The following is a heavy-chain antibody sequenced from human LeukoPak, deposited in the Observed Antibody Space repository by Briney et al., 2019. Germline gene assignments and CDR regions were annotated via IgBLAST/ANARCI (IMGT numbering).Heavy chain of an antibody. Sequence: SETLSLTCTVSSGSISSSSYYWGWTRQSPGKGLEWIGSIYYSGSTYYNPSLKSRVTISVDTSKNQFSLKLSSVTAADTAVYYCANIYSNEYYYYYYMDVWGKGTTVTVSS. CDR3: ANIYSNEYYYYYYMDV. J-gene: IGHJ6*03. D-gene: IGHD4-11*01. CDR1: SGSISSSSYY. CDR2: IYYSGST. V-gene: IGHV4-39*01.